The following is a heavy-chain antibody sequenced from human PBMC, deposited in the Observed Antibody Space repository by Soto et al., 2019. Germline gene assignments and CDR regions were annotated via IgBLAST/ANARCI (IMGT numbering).Heavy chain of an antibody. D-gene: IGHD3-22*01. J-gene: IGHJ4*02. Sequence: SETLSLTCTVSGGSISSSSYYWGWIRQPPGKGLEWIGSIYYSGSTYYNPSLKSRVTISVDTSKNQFSLKLSSVTAADTAVYYCARLSTPTRDYYDSSGYLPHFDYWGQGTLVTVSS. V-gene: IGHV4-39*01. CDR2: IYYSGST. CDR1: GGSISSSSYY. CDR3: ARLSTPTRDYYDSSGYLPHFDY.